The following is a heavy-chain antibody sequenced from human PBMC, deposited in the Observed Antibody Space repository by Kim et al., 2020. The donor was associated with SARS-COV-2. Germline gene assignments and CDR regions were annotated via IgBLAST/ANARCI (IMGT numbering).Heavy chain of an antibody. D-gene: IGHD3-10*01. J-gene: IGHJ4*02. CDR3: ARNRYYGSGTILDY. Sequence: GGSLRLSCAASGFTFSSYSMNWVRQAPGKGLEWVSSISSSSSYIYYADSVKGRCTISRDNAKNSLYLQMNSLTAEDTAVYYCARNRYYGSGTILDYWGQGTLVTVSS. CDR2: ISSSSSYI. V-gene: IGHV3-21*01. CDR1: GFTFSSYS.